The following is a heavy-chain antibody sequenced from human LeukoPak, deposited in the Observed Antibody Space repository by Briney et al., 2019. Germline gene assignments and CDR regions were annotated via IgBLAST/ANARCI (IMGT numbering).Heavy chain of an antibody. V-gene: IGHV3-30-3*02. CDR3: AKSVASDAY. CDR1: GFTFSSYA. CDR2: ISYDGSNK. Sequence: PGRSLRLSCAASGFTFSSYAMHWVRQAPGKGLEWVAVISYDGSNKYYADSVKGRITISRDNSKNTLYLQMNSLRAEDTAVYYCAKSVASDAYWGQGTLVTVSS. D-gene: IGHD5-12*01. J-gene: IGHJ4*02.